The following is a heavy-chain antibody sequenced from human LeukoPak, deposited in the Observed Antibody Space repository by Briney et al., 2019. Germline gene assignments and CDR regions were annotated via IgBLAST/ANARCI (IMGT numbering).Heavy chain of an antibody. D-gene: IGHD3-10*01. V-gene: IGHV1-18*01. J-gene: IGHJ6*02. CDR3: ARGSIGPVGLWFGELPYYYYGMDV. CDR1: GYTFTSYG. CDR2: ISAYNGNT. Sequence: GAPVKVSCKASGYTFTSYGISWVRQAPGQGLEWMGWISAYNGNTNYAQKLQGRVTMTTDTSTSTAYMELRSLRSDDTAVYYCARGSIGPVGLWFGELPYYYYGMDVWGQGTTVTVSS.